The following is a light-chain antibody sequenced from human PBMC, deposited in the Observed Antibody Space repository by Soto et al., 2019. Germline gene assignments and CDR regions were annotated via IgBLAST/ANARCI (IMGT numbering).Light chain of an antibody. Sequence: DLQMTQSPSSLSASVGDRVTITCRASQSISSYLNWYQQKPGKAPKLLIYAASSLQSGVPSRFSVSVSGTDLTITISRLEPEDGDVYDGHQYGSSPYTFGQGTRLEIK. J-gene: IGKJ5*01. V-gene: IGKV1-39*01. CDR3: HQYGSSPYT. CDR1: QSISSY. CDR2: AAS.